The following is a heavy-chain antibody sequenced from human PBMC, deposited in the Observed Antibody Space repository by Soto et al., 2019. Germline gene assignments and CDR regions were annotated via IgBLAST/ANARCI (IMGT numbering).Heavy chain of an antibody. CDR2: INAGNGNT. Sequence: QVQLVQSGAEEKKPGASVKVSCKASGYTFTSCAMHWVRQAPGQRLEGMGWINAGNGNTKYSQKFQGRVTITRDTSASTAYMELSSMRSEDTAVYYCARSIVVVPALDYWGQGTLVTVSS. J-gene: IGHJ4*02. D-gene: IGHD2-21*02. V-gene: IGHV1-3*05. CDR1: GYTFTSCA. CDR3: ARSIVVVPALDY.